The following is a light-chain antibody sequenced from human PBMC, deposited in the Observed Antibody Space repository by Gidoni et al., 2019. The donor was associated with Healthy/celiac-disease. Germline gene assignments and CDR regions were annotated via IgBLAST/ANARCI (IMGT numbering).Light chain of an antibody. Sequence: EIVLTQSPGTLSLSPGERATLACRASQSVSSSYLAWYQKKPGQDPRLLIYGASSRATGIPDRFSGSGSGTDFTLTISRLEPEDFAVYYCQQYGSSWTFGQGTKVEIK. CDR2: GAS. CDR3: QQYGSSWT. J-gene: IGKJ1*01. CDR1: QSVSSSY. V-gene: IGKV3-20*01.